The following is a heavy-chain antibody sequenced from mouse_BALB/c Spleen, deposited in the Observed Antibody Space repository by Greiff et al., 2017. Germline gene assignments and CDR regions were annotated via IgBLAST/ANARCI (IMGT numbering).Heavy chain of an antibody. J-gene: IGHJ4*01. CDR1: GYTFTSYV. D-gene: IGHD2-3*01. CDR2: INPYNDGT. V-gene: IGHV1-14*01. CDR3: ARLDGYSYVYAMDD. Sequence: VQLQQSGPELVKPGASVKMSCKASGYTFTSYVMHWVKQKPGQGLEWIGYINPYNDGTKYNEKFKGKATLTSDKSSSTAYMELSSLTSEDSAVYYCARLDGYSYVYAMDDWGQGTSVTVSS.